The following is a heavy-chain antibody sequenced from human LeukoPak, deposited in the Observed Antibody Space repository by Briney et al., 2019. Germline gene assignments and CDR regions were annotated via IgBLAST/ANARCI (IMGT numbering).Heavy chain of an antibody. V-gene: IGHV1-18*01. CDR2: ISSNSDNT. J-gene: IGHJ4*02. Sequence: ASVKGSCKATGYTFTSYGISWVRQAPGQGLEWVGWISSNSDNTNYAQKFQGRVTMTTDTSTSTAYMELRSLRSDDTAVYYCARDWGSIKAITDYWGQGTLVTVSS. D-gene: IGHD3-16*01. CDR3: ARDWGSIKAITDY. CDR1: GYTFTSYG.